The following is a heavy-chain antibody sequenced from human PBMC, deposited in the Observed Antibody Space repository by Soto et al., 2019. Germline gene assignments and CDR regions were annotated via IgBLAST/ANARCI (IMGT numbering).Heavy chain of an antibody. CDR2: IYSGGST. V-gene: IGHV3-53*01. D-gene: IGHD5-12*01. J-gene: IGHJ3*02. CDR1: GFTVSSNY. CDR3: AREKRWLHHDAFDT. Sequence: QPXGSLRLSCAASGFTVSSNYMSWVRQAPGKGLEWVSVIYSGGSTYYADSVKGRFTISRDNSKNTLYLQMNSLRAEDTAVYYCAREKRWLHHDAFDTWGQGTMVTVSS.